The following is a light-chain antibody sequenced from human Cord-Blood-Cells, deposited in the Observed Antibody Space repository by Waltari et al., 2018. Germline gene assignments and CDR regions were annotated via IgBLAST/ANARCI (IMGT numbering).Light chain of an antibody. CDR2: WAS. J-gene: IGKJ2*01. CDR3: QQYYSTPYT. Sequence: DIVMTQSPDSLAVSLGERATINCKSSQSVLYSSNNKNYLAWYQQKPGQPPNLLIYWASTRESGVPDRFSGSGPGTDFTLTISSLQAEDVAVYYCQQYYSTPYTFGQGTKLEIK. V-gene: IGKV4-1*01. CDR1: QSVLYSSNNKNY.